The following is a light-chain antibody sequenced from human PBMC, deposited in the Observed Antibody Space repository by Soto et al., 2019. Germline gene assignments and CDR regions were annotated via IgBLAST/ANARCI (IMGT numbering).Light chain of an antibody. CDR3: SSLTTTNFV. CDR2: EVN. V-gene: IGLV2-8*01. Sequence: QSVLTQPPSASGSPGQSVAISCTGTSSDVGGYNYVSWYQQHPGKAPKLMIYEVNKRPSGVPDRFSGSKSGNTASLTVSGLQAEDEADYYCSSLTTTNFVFGTGTNVTVL. CDR1: SSDVGGYNY. J-gene: IGLJ1*01.